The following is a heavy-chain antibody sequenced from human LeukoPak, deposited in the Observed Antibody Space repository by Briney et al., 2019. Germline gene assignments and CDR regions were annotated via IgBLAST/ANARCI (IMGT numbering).Heavy chain of an antibody. CDR1: GGSVSSPDSY. D-gene: IGHD5-24*01. J-gene: IGHJ4*02. CDR3: ARLSRDGYNFDY. V-gene: IGHV4-61*08. CDR2: VYYIGTT. Sequence: PSETLSLTCTVSGGSVSSPDSYWSWIRQPPGKGLEWIGNVYYIGTTSYNSSLKSRVTISVDTSKNQFSLKLSSVTAADTAVYYCARLSRDGYNFDYWGQGTLVTVSS.